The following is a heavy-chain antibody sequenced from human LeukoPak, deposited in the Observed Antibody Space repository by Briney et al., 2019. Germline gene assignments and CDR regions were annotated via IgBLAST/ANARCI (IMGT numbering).Heavy chain of an antibody. CDR1: GGSISSYY. J-gene: IGHJ4*02. CDR2: IYYSRST. V-gene: IGHV4-59*01. D-gene: IGHD3-16*01. Sequence: SETLSLTCTVSGGSISSYYWSWIRQPPGKGLEWIGYIYYSRSTNYNPTLKSRVTISVDTSKNQFSLKLSSVTAADTAVYYCAGTQVTVSGSYLFDYWGQGTLVTVSS. CDR3: AGTQVTVSGSYLFDY.